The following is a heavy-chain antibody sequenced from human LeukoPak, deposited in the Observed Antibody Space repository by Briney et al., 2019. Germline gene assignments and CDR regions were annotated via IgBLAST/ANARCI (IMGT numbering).Heavy chain of an antibody. V-gene: IGHV3-7*01. J-gene: IGHJ4*02. CDR2: IKQDGSEK. Sequence: GGSLRLSCAASGFTFSSYWMSWVRQAPGKGLEWVANIKQDGSEKYYADSVKGRFTISRDNSKNTLYLQMNSLRAEDTAVYYCARVLGGKKVWALDYWGQGTLVTVSS. CDR1: GFTFSSYW. CDR3: ARVLGGKKVWALDY. D-gene: IGHD3-16*01.